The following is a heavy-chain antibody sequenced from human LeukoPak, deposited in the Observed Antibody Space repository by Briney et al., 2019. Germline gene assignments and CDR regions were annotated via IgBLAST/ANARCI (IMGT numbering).Heavy chain of an antibody. CDR3: TTEGSLAYSSSWYGDLDAFDI. J-gene: IGHJ3*02. V-gene: IGHV3-15*05. CDR1: GFTFRNSW. CDR2: IKSKTDGGPT. Sequence: GGSLRLSCAASGFTFRNSWMSWVRQAPGKGLEWAGRIKSKTDGGPTDYAGPVKRRFTISRDDSKNTLYLQMNSLKYEDTDVYYCTTEGSLAYSSSWYGDLDAFDIWGQGTMVTVSS. D-gene: IGHD6-13*01.